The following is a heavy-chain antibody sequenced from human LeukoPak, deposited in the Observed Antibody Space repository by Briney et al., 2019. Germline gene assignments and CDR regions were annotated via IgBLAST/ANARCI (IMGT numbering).Heavy chain of an antibody. CDR2: TYCRSKWYN. CDR1: GDSVSSNSAA. Sequence: SQTLSLTCAISGDSVSSNSAAWNWIRQSPSRGLEWLGRTYCRSKWYNDYAVSVKSRITINPDTSRNQFSLQLNSVTPEDTVVYYCARGVVGVTDFDYWGQGTLVTVSS. V-gene: IGHV6-1*01. D-gene: IGHD1-26*01. J-gene: IGHJ4*02. CDR3: ARGVVGVTDFDY.